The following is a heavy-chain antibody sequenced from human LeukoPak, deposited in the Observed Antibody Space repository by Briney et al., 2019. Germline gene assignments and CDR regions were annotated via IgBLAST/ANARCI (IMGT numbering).Heavy chain of an antibody. D-gene: IGHD3-10*01. CDR1: GFTFSSYE. V-gene: IGHV3-48*03. CDR2: ISSSGSTI. J-gene: IGHJ4*02. CDR3: ARGGSGTYYNPGDY. Sequence: GGSLRLSCAASGFTFSSYEMNWVRQAPGKGLEWVSYISSSGSTIYYADSVKGRFTISRDNSKNTLSLQMNSLRAEDTAVYSCARGGSGTYYNPGDYWGQGTLVTVSS.